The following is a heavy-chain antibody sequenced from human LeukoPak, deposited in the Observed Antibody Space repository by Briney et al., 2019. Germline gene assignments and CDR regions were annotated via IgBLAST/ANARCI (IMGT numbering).Heavy chain of an antibody. D-gene: IGHD6-19*01. CDR3: TAYRITVAGSVEY. CDR1: GVTLSTYA. CDR2: IKSKTDGGTT. Sequence: GGSLRLSCAASGVTLSTYAMSWVRQAPGKGLEWVGRIKSKTDGGTTDYAAPVRGRFTISRDDSKNTLYLQMNSLKTEDTAVYYCTAYRITVAGSVEYWGQGTLVTVSS. V-gene: IGHV3-15*01. J-gene: IGHJ4*02.